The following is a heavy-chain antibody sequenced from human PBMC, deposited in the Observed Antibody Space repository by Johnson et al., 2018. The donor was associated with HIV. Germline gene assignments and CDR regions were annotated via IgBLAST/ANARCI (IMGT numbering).Heavy chain of an antibody. V-gene: IGHV3-30*04. J-gene: IGHJ3*02. CDR1: GFTFSSYA. CDR3: ASGYFDWLLISAVAFDI. D-gene: IGHD3-9*01. Sequence: QVQLVESGGGVVQPGRSLRLSCAASGFTFSSYAMHWVRQAPGKGLEWVAVISYDGSNKYYADSVKGRFTISRDNSKNTLYLQMNSLRAEDTVVYYCASGYFDWLLISAVAFDIWGQGTMVTVSS. CDR2: ISYDGSNK.